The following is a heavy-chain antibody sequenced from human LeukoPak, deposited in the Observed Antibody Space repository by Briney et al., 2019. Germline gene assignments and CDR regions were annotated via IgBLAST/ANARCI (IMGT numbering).Heavy chain of an antibody. J-gene: IGHJ6*03. V-gene: IGHV4-4*07. CDR3: ARSARFYHFYMDV. CDR1: GGSISSFY. CDR2: VYASGST. Sequence: PSETLSLTCSVSGGSISSFYCTWIRQSAGKGLEWLGPVYASGSTDYNPSLKSRLTLSLDTSENQFSLRLNSVTAADTAVYYCARSARFYHFYMDVWGKGTAVTVSS. D-gene: IGHD2-15*01.